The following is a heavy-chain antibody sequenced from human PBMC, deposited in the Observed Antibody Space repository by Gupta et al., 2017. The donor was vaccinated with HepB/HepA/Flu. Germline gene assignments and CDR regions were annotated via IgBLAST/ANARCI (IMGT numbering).Heavy chain of an antibody. Sequence: QVQIVQSGAEVKKPGASVNVSCKASGYTFTVFAIPWVRQDPGPRPDWLGWVNAGNGNTKYSRKCRDRVIISRDTSASTDYRELSSLISEETAIYYCARGQYSWYFYNILGQCSASTCYENWFDPWGQGTLVTVSS. V-gene: IGHV1-3*01. D-gene: IGHD2-2*01. CDR3: ARGQYSWYFYNILGQCSASTCYENWFDP. CDR2: VNAGNGNT. J-gene: IGHJ5*02. CDR1: GYTFTVFA.